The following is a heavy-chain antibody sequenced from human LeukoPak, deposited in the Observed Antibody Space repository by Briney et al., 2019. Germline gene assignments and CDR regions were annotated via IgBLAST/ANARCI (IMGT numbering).Heavy chain of an antibody. J-gene: IGHJ5*02. CDR1: GYTFTSSG. CDR2: ISAYNGHT. CDR3: ARGEKDWFDP. Sequence: ASVKVSCKASGYTFTSSGISWVRQAPGQGLEWMGWISAYNGHTNYAQKFQGRVTMTRDMSTSTVYMELSSLRSEDTAVYYCARGEKDWFDPWGQGTLVTVSS. V-gene: IGHV1-18*01.